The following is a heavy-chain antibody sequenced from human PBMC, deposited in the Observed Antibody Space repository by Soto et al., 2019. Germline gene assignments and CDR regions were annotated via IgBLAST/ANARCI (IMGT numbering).Heavy chain of an antibody. CDR2: IRDRAYNYAT. J-gene: IGHJ4*02. CDR3: TRLISAAQDY. CDR1: GFVFEDSS. V-gene: IGHV3-73*01. Sequence: PGGSLRLSCAASGFVFEDSSVHWVRQASGKGLEWVGRIRDRAYNYATSYAASVKGRFTISRDDSSNTAFLQMNSLKTEDTAIYYCTRLISAAQDYWGQGTRVTVSS. D-gene: IGHD3-22*01.